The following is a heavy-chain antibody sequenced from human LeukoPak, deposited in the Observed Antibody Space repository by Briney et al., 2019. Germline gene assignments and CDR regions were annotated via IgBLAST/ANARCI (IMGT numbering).Heavy chain of an antibody. V-gene: IGHV4-30-4*01. J-gene: IGHJ5*02. CDR3: ASSQYCSSTSCYRMGHWFDL. CDR1: GGSISSDDYY. CDR2: IYYSGST. Sequence: SETLSLTCTVSGGSISSDDYYWSWIRQAPGKGLEWIGYIYYSGSTYYNPPLKSRVIISVDTSKNQFSLKLSSVTAADTAVYYCASSQYCSSTSCYRMGHWFDLWGQGTLVTVSS. D-gene: IGHD2-2*02.